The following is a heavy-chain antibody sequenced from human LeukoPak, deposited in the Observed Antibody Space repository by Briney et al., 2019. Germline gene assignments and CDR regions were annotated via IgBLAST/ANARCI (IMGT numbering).Heavy chain of an antibody. D-gene: IGHD3-10*01. CDR2: IYYSGST. CDR1: GGSISSGGYY. J-gene: IGHJ4*02. Sequence: SETLSLTCTVSGGSISSGGYYWSWIRQHPGKGLEWIGYIYYSGSTYYNPSLKSRVTISVDTSKNQFSLKLSSATAADTAVYYCASGYGSGSYYKRPFDYWGQGTLVTVSS. V-gene: IGHV4-31*03. CDR3: ASGYGSGSYYKRPFDY.